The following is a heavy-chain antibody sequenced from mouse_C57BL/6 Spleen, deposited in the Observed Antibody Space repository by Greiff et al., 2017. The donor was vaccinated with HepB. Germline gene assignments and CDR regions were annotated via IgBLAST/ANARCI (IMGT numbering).Heavy chain of an antibody. CDR3: ARRGLRRGGFDY. Sequence: EVHLVESGGDLVKPGGSLKLSCAASGFTFSSYGMSWVRQTPDKRLEWVATISSGGSYTYYPDSVKGRFTISRDNAKNTLYLQMSSLKSEDTAMYYCARRGLRRGGFDYWGQGTTLTVSS. CDR1: GFTFSSYG. D-gene: IGHD2-4*01. V-gene: IGHV5-6*01. J-gene: IGHJ2*01. CDR2: ISSGGSYT.